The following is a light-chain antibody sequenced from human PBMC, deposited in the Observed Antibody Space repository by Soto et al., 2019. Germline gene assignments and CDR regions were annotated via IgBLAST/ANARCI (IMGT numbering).Light chain of an antibody. CDR1: QSVSSSN. V-gene: IGKV3-20*01. CDR2: GAS. CDR3: QQYYSPPYT. J-gene: IGKJ2*01. Sequence: EIVLTQSPGTLSLSPGERATLSCRASQSVSSSNFAWYQQKPGQAPRLLIYGASSRATGIPDRFSGSGSGTDFTVTISRLEAEDFAVYYCQQYYSPPYTFGQGNKLEIK.